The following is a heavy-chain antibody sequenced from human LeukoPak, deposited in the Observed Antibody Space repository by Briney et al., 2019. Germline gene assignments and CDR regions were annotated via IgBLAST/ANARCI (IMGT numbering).Heavy chain of an antibody. D-gene: IGHD5-24*01. Sequence: PSETLSLTCTVYGGSISSGNCYWGWIRQPPGKGLEWIGNIYYSGSTSYNPSLKSRVTMSVDTFKNQFSLKLSSVTAADTAVYYCARGVPIWLQFFALYMWVQGTLVTVCS. J-gene: IGHJ3*02. CDR3: ARGVPIWLQFFALYM. CDR1: GGSISSGNCY. V-gene: IGHV4-39*07. CDR2: IYYSGST.